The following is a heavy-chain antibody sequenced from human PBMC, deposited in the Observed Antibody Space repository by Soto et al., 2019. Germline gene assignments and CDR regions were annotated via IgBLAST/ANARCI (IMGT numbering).Heavy chain of an antibody. Sequence: ALVKVSCKASGYTFTNFYIDWVRQAPGQGLEWVGMINPNGGSTTYAQKFLGRVAMARVTSTSTVYMELSSLRSEDTAVYYCARADYYHISGYHLDFWGQGTLVTVSS. V-gene: IGHV1-46*01. CDR1: GYTFTNFY. D-gene: IGHD3-22*01. CDR2: INPNGGST. CDR3: ARADYYHISGYHLDF. J-gene: IGHJ4*02.